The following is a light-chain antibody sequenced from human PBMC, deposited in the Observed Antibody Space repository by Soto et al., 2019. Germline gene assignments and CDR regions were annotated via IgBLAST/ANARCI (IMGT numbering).Light chain of an antibody. J-gene: IGLJ1*01. CDR1: SIDVGGYNY. V-gene: IGLV2-8*01. CDR2: EVS. CDR3: SSYAGSNNV. Sequence: QSVLTQPPSASGSPGQSVTISCTGTSIDVGGYNYVSWYQQHPGKAPQLMIYEVSKRPSGVPDRFSGSKSGNTASLTVSGLQAEDEADYYCSSYAGSNNVFGTGTKVTVL.